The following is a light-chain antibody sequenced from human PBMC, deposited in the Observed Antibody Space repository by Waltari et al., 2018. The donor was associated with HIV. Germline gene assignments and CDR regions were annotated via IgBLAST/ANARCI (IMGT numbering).Light chain of an antibody. V-gene: IGKV1-39*01. CDR1: QTVGSR. CDR2: HAS. CDR3: QQSYGTPLT. J-gene: IGKJ3*01. Sequence: DIQMTQSPSSLSASVGDRFTITCRASQTVGSRLHWYQQKPGKAPKLLVSHASILQSGVPSRFRGSGYGTDFTLTISSLQPDDFASYFCQQSYGTPLTFAPGTKVDIK.